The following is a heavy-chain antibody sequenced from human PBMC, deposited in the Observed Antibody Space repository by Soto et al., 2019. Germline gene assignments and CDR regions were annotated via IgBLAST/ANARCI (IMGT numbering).Heavy chain of an antibody. J-gene: IGHJ4*02. CDR2: IYYSGST. CDR1: GGSISSGGYY. CDR3: ARAPVY. V-gene: IGHV4-31*01. Sequence: QVQLQESGPGLVKPSQTLSLTCTVSGGSISSGGYYWSWLRQHPGKGLEWLGYIYYSGSTHYNPCSQSQVTISVVTSKKHCSPKLSSVTAARSAADSCARAPVYWGQGTLVTGSS.